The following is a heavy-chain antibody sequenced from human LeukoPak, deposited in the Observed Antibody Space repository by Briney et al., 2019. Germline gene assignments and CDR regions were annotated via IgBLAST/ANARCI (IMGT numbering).Heavy chain of an antibody. CDR3: ASGYCGGACQLGGLDM. D-gene: IGHD2-21*02. V-gene: IGHV4-59*01. Sequence: SETLSLTCTVSGGSISSYYWSWLRQPPGKGLEYIGYSHYTGSTKYNPSLKSRVTISLDTSGNQFSLKLSSVTAADTAVYYCASGYCGGACQLGGLDMWGQGTMVTVSS. J-gene: IGHJ3*02. CDR1: GGSISSYY. CDR2: SHYTGST.